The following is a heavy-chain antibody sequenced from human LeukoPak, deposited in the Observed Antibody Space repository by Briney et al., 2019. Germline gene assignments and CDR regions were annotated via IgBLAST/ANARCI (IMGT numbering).Heavy chain of an antibody. V-gene: IGHV3-30*04. J-gene: IGHJ4*02. CDR2: ISYDGSNK. D-gene: IGHD3-22*01. CDR1: GFTFSSYA. CDR3: ARDLVTDYDSSGYYSHFDY. Sequence: QSGGSLRLSCAASGFTFSSYAMHWVRQAPGKGLEWVAVISYDGSNKYYADSVKGRFTISRDNSKNTLYLQMNSLRAEDTAVYYCARDLVTDYDSSGYYSHFDYWGQGTLVTVSS.